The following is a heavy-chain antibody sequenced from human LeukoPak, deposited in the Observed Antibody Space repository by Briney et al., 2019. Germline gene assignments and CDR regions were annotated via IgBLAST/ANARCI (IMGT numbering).Heavy chain of an antibody. V-gene: IGHV5-51*01. CDR1: GYSFTSYW. CDR3: ARGSLVVPAAIPFDY. Sequence: KPGESLKISCKGSGYSFTSYWIGWVRQMPGKGLEWMGIIYPGDPDTRYSPSFQGQVTISADKSISTAYLQWSSLKASDTAMYYCARGSLVVPAAIPFDYWGQGTLVTVSS. CDR2: IYPGDPDT. D-gene: IGHD2-2*01. J-gene: IGHJ4*02.